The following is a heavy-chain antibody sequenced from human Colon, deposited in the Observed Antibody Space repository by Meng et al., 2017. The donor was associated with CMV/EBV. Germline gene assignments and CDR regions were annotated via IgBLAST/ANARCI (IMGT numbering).Heavy chain of an antibody. J-gene: IGHJ6*02. D-gene: IGHD1-26*01. CDR2: INSDGSSS. CDR1: GFTLSSKW. CDR3: LVVGPTLHMEV. V-gene: IGHV3-74*01. Sequence: GGSLRLSCAASGFTLSSKWMHWVRQAPGKGLVWVSRINSDGSSSSYADSVKGRFTISRDNAKNTQYLQMNSLRAEDTAVYYCLVVGPTLHMEVWGQGTVVTVSS.